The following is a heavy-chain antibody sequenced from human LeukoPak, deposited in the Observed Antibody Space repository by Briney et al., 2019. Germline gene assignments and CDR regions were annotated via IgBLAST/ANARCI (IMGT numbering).Heavy chain of an antibody. Sequence: PGGSLRLSCAASGFTFSSYAMSWVRQAPGKGLEWVSSISGSGGSTYYADSVRGRFTVSRDNSKNTLYLQMNSLRAEDTAVYYCAKDRGSGYHYFDYWGQGTLVTVSS. V-gene: IGHV3-23*01. CDR1: GFTFSSYA. D-gene: IGHD3-22*01. CDR2: ISGSGGST. J-gene: IGHJ4*02. CDR3: AKDRGSGYHYFDY.